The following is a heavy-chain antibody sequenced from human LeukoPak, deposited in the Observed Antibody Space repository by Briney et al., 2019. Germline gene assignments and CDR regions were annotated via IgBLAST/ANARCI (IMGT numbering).Heavy chain of an antibody. CDR2: INDSGGT. CDR3: ARRVTVIYYMDL. V-gene: IGHV4-34*01. Sequence: SETLSLTCAVYDVSFSGYYWTWIRQFPGRGLEWIGEINDSGGTNYNPSLKSRVTMSVDTSKNQFSLKLTSVTAADTAVYYCARRVTVIYYMDLWGKGTTVTVSS. J-gene: IGHJ6*03. D-gene: IGHD3-22*01. CDR1: DVSFSGYY.